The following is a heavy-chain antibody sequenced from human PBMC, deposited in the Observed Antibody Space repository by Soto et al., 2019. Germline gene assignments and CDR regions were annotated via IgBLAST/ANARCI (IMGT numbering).Heavy chain of an antibody. D-gene: IGHD5-12*01. Sequence: QVQMVQSGAEVKKPGSSVKVSCKASGGTFSSYTISWVRQAPGQGLEWMGRIIPILGIANYAQKFQGRVTITADKSSSTAYMELSSLRSEDTAVYYCARAYSGYALGYYGMDVWGQGTTVPVSS. CDR2: IIPILGIA. CDR1: GGTFSSYT. J-gene: IGHJ6*02. V-gene: IGHV1-69*02. CDR3: ARAYSGYALGYYGMDV.